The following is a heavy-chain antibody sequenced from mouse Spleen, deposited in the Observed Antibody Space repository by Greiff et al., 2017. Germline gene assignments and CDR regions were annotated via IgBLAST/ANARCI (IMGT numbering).Heavy chain of an antibody. J-gene: IGHJ3*01. CDR2: IYPGGGYT. D-gene: IGHD2-1*01. Sequence: QVQLQQSGAELVRPGTSVKISCKASGYTFTNYWLGWVKQRPGHGLEWIGDIYPGGGYTNYNEKFKGKATLTADTSSSTAYMQLSSLTSEDSAVYFCARRDYGILFAYWGQGTLVTVSA. CDR1: GYTFTNYW. V-gene: IGHV1-63*02. CDR3: ARRDYGILFAY.